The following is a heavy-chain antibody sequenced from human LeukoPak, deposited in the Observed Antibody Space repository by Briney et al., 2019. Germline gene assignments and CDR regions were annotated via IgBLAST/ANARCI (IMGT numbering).Heavy chain of an antibody. CDR2: TYYRSRWYS. V-gene: IGHV6-1*01. D-gene: IGHD5-24*01. Sequence: SQTLSLTCAISGDSVSSNSAAWHWIRQSPSRGLEWLGRTYYRSRWYSNYAPSVKSRITINPDTSKNQFSLQLNSVTPDDTAVYYCVRDREPNWFDPWGQGTLVTVSS. CDR1: GDSVSSNSAA. J-gene: IGHJ5*02. CDR3: VRDREPNWFDP.